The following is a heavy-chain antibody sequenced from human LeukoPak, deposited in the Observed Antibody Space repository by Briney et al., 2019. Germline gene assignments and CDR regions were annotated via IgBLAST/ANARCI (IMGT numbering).Heavy chain of an antibody. CDR1: GFTFSSYG. V-gene: IGHV3-33*01. CDR2: IWYDGSNK. J-gene: IGHJ3*02. D-gene: IGHD6-13*01. Sequence: GRSLRLSCAASGFTFSSYGMHWVRQAPGKGLEWVAVIWYDGSNKYYADFVKGRFTISRDNSKNTLYLQMNSLRAEDTAVYYCARLAAGDAFDIWGQGTMVTVSS. CDR3: ARLAAGDAFDI.